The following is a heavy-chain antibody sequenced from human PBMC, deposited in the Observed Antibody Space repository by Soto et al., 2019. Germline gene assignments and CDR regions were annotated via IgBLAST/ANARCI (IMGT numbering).Heavy chain of an antibody. J-gene: IGHJ4*02. V-gene: IGHV1-18*01. CDR2: ISAFNGET. Sequence: QIQLVQSGAEVKKPGASVKVSCKASGFTFSDYGFSWVRQAPGRGLEGMGWISAFNGETNYTQKSEGRVAMTTDAATTTAYMELRSLTVDDTAVYYCVREQQWLLPVPLNFDYWGQGTVVTVSS. CDR1: GFTFSDYG. D-gene: IGHD6-19*01. CDR3: VREQQWLLPVPLNFDY.